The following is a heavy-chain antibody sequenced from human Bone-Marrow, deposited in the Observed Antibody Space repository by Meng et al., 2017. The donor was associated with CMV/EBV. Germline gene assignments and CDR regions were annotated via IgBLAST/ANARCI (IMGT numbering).Heavy chain of an antibody. Sequence: GECLKISCAASGFTFSSSWMHWVRQAPGKGLVWVSHINSDGSDTKYADSVKGRFTISRDNAKNTLYLQMNTLRAEDTAVYYCVKGGHLGDYWGQGTLVTVSS. V-gene: IGHV3-74*03. D-gene: IGHD3-10*01. CDR1: GFTFSSSW. CDR3: VKGGHLGDY. CDR2: INSDGSDT. J-gene: IGHJ4*02.